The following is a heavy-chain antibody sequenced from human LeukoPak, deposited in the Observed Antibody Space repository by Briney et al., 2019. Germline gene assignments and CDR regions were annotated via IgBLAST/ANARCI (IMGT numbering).Heavy chain of an antibody. CDR2: IYPGDSYL. CDR1: GYSFTSYW. V-gene: IGHV5-51*01. CDR3: VRLTLYGSSWYAGFDS. J-gene: IGHJ4*02. D-gene: IGHD6-13*01. Sequence: GESLKISCKGSGYSFTSYWIGWVRQNPGKGLEWMAIIYPGDSYLRYSPSFQDQVTISADKSINTAYLQWSSLKASDTAIYYCVRLTLYGSSWYAGFDSWGQGTLVTVSS.